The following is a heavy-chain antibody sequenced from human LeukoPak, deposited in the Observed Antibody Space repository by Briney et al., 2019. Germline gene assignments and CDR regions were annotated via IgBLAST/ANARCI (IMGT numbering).Heavy chain of an antibody. CDR1: GGSISSYY. CDR3: AGSPAAVYNWNDGGYAFDI. J-gene: IGHJ3*02. Sequence: SETLSLTCTVYGGSISSYYWSWIRQPPGKGLEWIGYIYYSGSTNYNPSLKSRVTISVDTSKNQFSLKLSSVTAADTAVYYCAGSPAAVYNWNDGGYAFDIWGQGTMVTVSS. V-gene: IGHV4-59*01. CDR2: IYYSGST. D-gene: IGHD1-1*01.